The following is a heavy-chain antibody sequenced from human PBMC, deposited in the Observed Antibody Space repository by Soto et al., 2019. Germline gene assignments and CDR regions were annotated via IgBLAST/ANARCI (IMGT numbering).Heavy chain of an antibody. V-gene: IGHV4-34*01. J-gene: IGHJ1*01. D-gene: IGHD6-13*01. CDR3: ARGRGAAAGTLYFQH. Sequence: QVQLQQWGAGLLKPSETLSLTCAVYGGSFSDYYWSWIRQPPGKGLAWIGEINHSGSTNYNPSLKSRVIISVETSKNQFSLNLSSVTAADTAVYYCARGRGAAAGTLYFQHWGQGILVTVSS. CDR2: INHSGST. CDR1: GGSFSDYY.